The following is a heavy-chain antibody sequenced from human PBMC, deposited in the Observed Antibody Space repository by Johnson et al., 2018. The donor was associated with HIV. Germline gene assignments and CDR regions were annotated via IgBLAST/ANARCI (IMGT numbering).Heavy chain of an antibody. Sequence: QVQLVESGGGVVQPGGSLRLSCAASGFTFSNYAMHWVRQAPGKGLEWVALISHDGSNRYYADSVKGRFIISRDKSKNTLYLQMNSLRSEDTAVYFCAKVKIVTDVFDIWGQGTMVTVSS. CDR3: AKVKIVTDVFDI. V-gene: IGHV3-30*18. CDR2: ISHDGSNR. CDR1: GFTFSNYA. J-gene: IGHJ3*02. D-gene: IGHD2-21*01.